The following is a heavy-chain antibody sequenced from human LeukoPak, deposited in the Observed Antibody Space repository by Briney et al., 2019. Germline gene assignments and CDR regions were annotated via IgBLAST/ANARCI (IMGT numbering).Heavy chain of an antibody. Sequence: PSETLSLTCTVSGGSIRSSSYYWGWIRQPPGKGLEWIGSIYYSGSTYYNPSLKSRVTISVDTSKNQFSLKLSSVTAAETAVYYWARHCTRYCSGGSCYSWAFDIWGQGTMVTVSS. D-gene: IGHD2-15*01. CDR2: IYYSGST. CDR3: ARHCTRYCSGGSCYSWAFDI. CDR1: GGSIRSSSYY. J-gene: IGHJ3*02. V-gene: IGHV4-39*01.